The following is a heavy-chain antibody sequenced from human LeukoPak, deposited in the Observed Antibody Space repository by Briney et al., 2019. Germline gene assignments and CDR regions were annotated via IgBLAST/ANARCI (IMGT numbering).Heavy chain of an antibody. D-gene: IGHD2-21*02. CDR1: GYTFTSYY. V-gene: IGHV1-46*01. CDR3: AGDHYHKIHSVMVTAPDY. J-gene: IGHJ4*02. CDR2: INPTGGST. Sequence: ASVKVSCKASGYTFTSYYMHWVRQAPGEGLEWMGIINPTGGSTSYAQKFQGRVTMTRDTSTSTVYMELSSLRSEDTAVYYCAGDHYHKIHSVMVTAPDYWGQGTLVTVSS.